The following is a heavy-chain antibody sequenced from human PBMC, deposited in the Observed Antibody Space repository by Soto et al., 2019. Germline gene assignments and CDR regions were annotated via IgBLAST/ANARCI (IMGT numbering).Heavy chain of an antibody. V-gene: IGHV3-49*03. D-gene: IGHD3-16*01. Sequence: GGSLRLSCKASGFMFGAYALSWFRQVPGKGPEWVGLIRNKISGGATEYAESVKGRFTISRDDFKSIAYLQMNSLKTEDTAVYYCTRPRNIWPRYYFDYWGQGTLVTVSS. CDR1: GFMFGAYA. CDR3: TRPRNIWPRYYFDY. CDR2: IRNKISGGAT. J-gene: IGHJ4*02.